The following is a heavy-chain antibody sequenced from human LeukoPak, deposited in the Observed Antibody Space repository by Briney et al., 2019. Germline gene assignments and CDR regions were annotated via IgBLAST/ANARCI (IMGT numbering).Heavy chain of an antibody. J-gene: IGHJ3*02. V-gene: IGHV1-18*01. CDR1: GYSFTNYD. Sequence: ASVKVSCKTSGYSFTNYDISWVRQAPGQGLEWMGWISAHQNNTTYAQKFQGRVTMTTDTSTNTAYMELRSLTSDDTAVYYCARERRGSDAFDIWGQGTMVTVSS. CDR2: ISAHQNNT. D-gene: IGHD3-10*01. CDR3: ARERRGSDAFDI.